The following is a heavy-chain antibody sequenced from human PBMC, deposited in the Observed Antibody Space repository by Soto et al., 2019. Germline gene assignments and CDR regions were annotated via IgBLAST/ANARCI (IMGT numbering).Heavy chain of an antibody. CDR2: ISHSGST. V-gene: IGHV4-34*01. CDR1: GGSFSGNY. D-gene: IGHD2-15*01. J-gene: IGHJ4*02. Sequence: QVQLQQWGAGLLKPSETLSLTCTVYGGSFSGNYWSWIRQPPGMGLEWIGEISHSGSTNYNPSLKSRVTISVDTSKNQFSLKLSSVTAADTAMHYCARGHLPGGNTFYYDYWGQGTLVTVSS. CDR3: ARGHLPGGNTFYYDY.